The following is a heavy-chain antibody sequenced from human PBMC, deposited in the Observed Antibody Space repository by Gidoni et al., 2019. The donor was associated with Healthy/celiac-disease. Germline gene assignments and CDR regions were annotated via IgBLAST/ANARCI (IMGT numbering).Heavy chain of an antibody. V-gene: IGHV1-69*01. Sequence: QVQLVQSGAEVKKPGSSVKVSCKASGGTFSSYAISWVRQAPGQGLEWMGGIIPIFGTANYAQKFQGRVTIAADESTSTAYMELSSLGSEDTAVYYCASAGSDNWNYVSVPYGMDVWGQGTTVTVSS. J-gene: IGHJ6*02. D-gene: IGHD1-7*01. CDR3: ASAGSDNWNYVSVPYGMDV. CDR2: IIPIFGTA. CDR1: GGTFSSYA.